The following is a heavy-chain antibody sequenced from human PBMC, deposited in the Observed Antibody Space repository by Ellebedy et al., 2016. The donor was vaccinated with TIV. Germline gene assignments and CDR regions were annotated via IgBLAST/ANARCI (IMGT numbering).Heavy chain of an antibody. CDR2: INPNSGGT. J-gene: IGHJ3*02. Sequence: AASVKVSCKASGYTFTGYSMNWVRQAPGQGLEWMGWINPNSGGTNYAKKFQGWVTMTRDTSINTAYMELSRLRSDDTAVYYCAREGTIVRGDDAFDIWGQGTMVTVSS. CDR3: AREGTIVRGDDAFDI. V-gene: IGHV1-2*04. CDR1: GYTFTGYS. D-gene: IGHD3-10*01.